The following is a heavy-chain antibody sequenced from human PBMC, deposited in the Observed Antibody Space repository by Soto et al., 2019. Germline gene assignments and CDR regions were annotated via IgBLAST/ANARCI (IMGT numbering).Heavy chain of an antibody. CDR1: GGSISSSSYY. CDR2: IYYSGST. V-gene: IGHV4-39*01. Sequence: SETLSLTCTVSGGSISSSSYYWGWIRQPPGKGLEWIGSIYYSGSTYYNPSLKSRVTISVDTSKNQFSLKLSSVTAADTAVYYCARRVFGVLSNWFDPWGQGTLVTVSS. D-gene: IGHD3-3*01. J-gene: IGHJ5*02. CDR3: ARRVFGVLSNWFDP.